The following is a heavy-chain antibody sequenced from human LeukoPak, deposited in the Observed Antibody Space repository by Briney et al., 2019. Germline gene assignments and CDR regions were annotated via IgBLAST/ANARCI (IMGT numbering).Heavy chain of an antibody. CDR1: GGSISSYY. CDR3: ARGYDSSGWYFSGY. J-gene: IGHJ4*02. V-gene: IGHV4-59*06. D-gene: IGHD6-19*01. CDR2: IYYSGST. Sequence: ETLSLTCTVSGGSISSYYLSWIRQPPGKGLEWIGCIYYSGSTYYNPSLKSRVTMSVDTSKNQFSLKLSSVTAADTAVYYCARGYDSSGWYFSGYWGQGTLVTVSS.